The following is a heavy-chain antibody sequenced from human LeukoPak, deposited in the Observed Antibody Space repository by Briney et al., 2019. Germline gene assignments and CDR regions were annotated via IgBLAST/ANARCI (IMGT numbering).Heavy chain of an antibody. J-gene: IGHJ3*02. V-gene: IGHV1-18*01. CDR1: GYTFTSYG. CDR3: ARYPPGVDFWSGHPKVAFDI. Sequence: GASVKVSCKASGYTFTSYGISWVRQAPGQGLEWMGWISAYNGNTNYAQKLQGRVTMTTDTSTSTAYMELSSLRSEDTAVYYCARYPPGVDFWSGHPKVAFDIWGQGTMVTVSS. D-gene: IGHD3-3*01. CDR2: ISAYNGNT.